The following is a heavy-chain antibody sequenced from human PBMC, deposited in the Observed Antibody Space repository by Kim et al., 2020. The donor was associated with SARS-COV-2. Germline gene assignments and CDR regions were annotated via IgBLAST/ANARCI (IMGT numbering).Heavy chain of an antibody. CDR3: IKGGISGSSYYYPA. V-gene: IGHV3-74*01. CDR2: INNDGSRT. D-gene: IGHD2-15*01. CDR1: GFTFNNYW. Sequence: GGSLRLSCAASGFTFNNYWMHWVRQAPGEGLVWVSGINNDGSRTDYADSVKGRFAISRDNAKNTLYVQMNSLGAEDTAVYFCIKGGISGSSYYYPAWGQGTLVTVSS. J-gene: IGHJ5*02.